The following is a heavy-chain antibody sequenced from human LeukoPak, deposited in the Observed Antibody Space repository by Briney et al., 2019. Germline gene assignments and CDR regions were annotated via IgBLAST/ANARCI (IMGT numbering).Heavy chain of an antibody. Sequence: GGSLRLSCAVSGFTFSDYWMSWVRQAPGKGLEWVANIRDGGSERYYVDSVKGRFTISRDDAKNSVFLQMNNVRPEDTAVYYCASQVCGGDCYSFYWYFDLWGRGTLVTVSS. J-gene: IGHJ2*01. CDR3: ASQVCGGDCYSFYWYFDL. CDR2: IRDGGSER. D-gene: IGHD2-21*02. CDR1: GFTFSDYW. V-gene: IGHV3-7*03.